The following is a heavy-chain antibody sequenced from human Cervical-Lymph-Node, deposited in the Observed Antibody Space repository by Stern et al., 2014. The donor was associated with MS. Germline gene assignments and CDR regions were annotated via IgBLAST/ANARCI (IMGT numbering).Heavy chain of an antibody. CDR2: IDTNTGNP. J-gene: IGHJ1*01. CDR1: GYTFTTDG. Sequence: VQLEESGSELKKPGASVKVSCRASGYTFTTDGMNWVRQAPGQGLEWMGRIDTNTGNPTYAQGFTGRFVFSVDTSVSTAYLQIISLKAEDTAMYYCATVQPGNWGQGTLVTVSS. D-gene: IGHD5-18*01. V-gene: IGHV7-4-1*02. CDR3: ATVQPGN.